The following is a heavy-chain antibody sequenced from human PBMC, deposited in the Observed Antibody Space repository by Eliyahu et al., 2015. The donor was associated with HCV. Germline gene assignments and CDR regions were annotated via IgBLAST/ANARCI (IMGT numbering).Heavy chain of an antibody. CDR3: ARELELIAPYYYYYGMDV. V-gene: IGHV1-46*01. D-gene: IGHD1-7*01. Sequence: QVQLVQSGAEVKKPGASVKVSCKASGYTFTSYYMHWVRQAPGQGLEWMGIINPSGGSTSYAQKFQGRVTMTRDTSTSTVYMELSSLRSEDTAVYYCARELELIAPYYYYYGMDVWGQGTTVTVSS. CDR1: GYTFTSYY. CDR2: INPSGGST. J-gene: IGHJ6*02.